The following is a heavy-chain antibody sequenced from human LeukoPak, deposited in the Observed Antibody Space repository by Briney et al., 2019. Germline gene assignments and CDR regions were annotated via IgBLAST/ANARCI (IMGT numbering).Heavy chain of an antibody. CDR2: ISAYNGNT. D-gene: IGHD1-26*01. J-gene: IGHJ4*02. V-gene: IGHV1-18*01. Sequence: XMGWISAYNGNTNYAQKLQGRVTMTTDTSTSTAYMELRSLRSDDTAVYYCARDLGASVGIDYWGQGTLVTVSS. CDR3: ARDLGASVGIDY.